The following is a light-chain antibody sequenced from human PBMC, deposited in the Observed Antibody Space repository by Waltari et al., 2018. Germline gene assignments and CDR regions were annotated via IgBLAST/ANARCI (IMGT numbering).Light chain of an antibody. CDR1: ALPKQY. Sequence: SYELTQPPSVSVSPGQTARITCSGDALPKQYAYWYQQKPGQAPVLGIYKDSERPSGIPERFSGSSSGTTVTLPISGVQAEDEAEYYCQSADSSGTYPVFGGGTKLTVL. V-gene: IGLV3-25*03. J-gene: IGLJ2*01. CDR2: KDS. CDR3: QSADSSGTYPV.